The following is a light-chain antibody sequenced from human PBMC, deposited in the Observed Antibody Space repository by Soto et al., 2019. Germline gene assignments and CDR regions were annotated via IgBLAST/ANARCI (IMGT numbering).Light chain of an antibody. Sequence: EIVLTQSPGTLSWSPGERATLSCRASQSISNYLAWYQHKPGQAPRLLISDASKMASGVPARFSGSGSGTDFTLTISSLEPEDFAVYYCQQRSQWPPLTFGGGTTVEIK. CDR1: QSISNY. CDR3: QQRSQWPPLT. CDR2: DAS. V-gene: IGKV3-11*01. J-gene: IGKJ4*01.